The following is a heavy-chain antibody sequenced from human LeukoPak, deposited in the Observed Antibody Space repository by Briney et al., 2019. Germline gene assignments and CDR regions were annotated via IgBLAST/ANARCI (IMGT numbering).Heavy chain of an antibody. CDR3: ARDRGSSGDLDQ. Sequence: GASVKVSCKASSYTFTNYALTWVRQAPGQGLEWMGWISAYNGNTNYAQKLQGRVTMTTDTSTSTAYMELRSLTSDDTAVYYCARDRGSSGDLDQWGQGTLVTVSS. CDR2: ISAYNGNT. D-gene: IGHD6-13*01. CDR1: SYTFTNYA. J-gene: IGHJ4*02. V-gene: IGHV1-18*01.